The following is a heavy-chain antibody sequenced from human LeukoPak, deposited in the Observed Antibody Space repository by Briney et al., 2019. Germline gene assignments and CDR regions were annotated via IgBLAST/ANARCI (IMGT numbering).Heavy chain of an antibody. CDR3: ARSVPSRDYGSSSFDY. CDR1: GGSISSYY. Sequence: MTSETLSLTCTVSGGSISSYYWSWVRQPAGKGLELIGRIYTRGNTNYDPSLKSRVTMSVDTSKNQFSLKVNSLTAADTAMYYCARSVPSRDYGSSSFDYWGQGILVTVSS. V-gene: IGHV4-4*07. CDR2: IYTRGNT. D-gene: IGHD4-17*01. J-gene: IGHJ4*02.